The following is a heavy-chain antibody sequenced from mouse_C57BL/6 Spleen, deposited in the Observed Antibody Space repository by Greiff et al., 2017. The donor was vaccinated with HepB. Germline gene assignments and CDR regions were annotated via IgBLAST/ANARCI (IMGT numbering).Heavy chain of an antibody. J-gene: IGHJ2*01. CDR2: IDPANGNT. CDR1: GFNIKNTY. V-gene: IGHV14-3*01. D-gene: IGHD1-1*01. CDR3: ARSITTVVATENYFDY. Sequence: VHVKQSVAELVRPGASVKLSCTASGFNIKNTYMHWVKQRPEQGLEWIGRIDPANGNTKYAPKFQGKATITADTSSNTAYLQLSSLTSEDTAIYYCARSITTVVATENYFDYWGQGTTLTVSS.